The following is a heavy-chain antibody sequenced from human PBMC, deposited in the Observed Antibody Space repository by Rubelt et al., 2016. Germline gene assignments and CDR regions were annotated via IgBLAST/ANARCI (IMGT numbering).Heavy chain of an antibody. CDR3: AKDRPGYDNTTPFRFDY. Sequence: EVQVLESGGDVVQPGGSLRLSCAVSGFSFRNYAMSWVRQAPGKGLEWVSTISGSGGTTYYADSVKGRFTISRDNSKNTLYLQMNSRRAEDTAVYYCAKDRPGYDNTTPFRFDYWGQGTLVTVSS. V-gene: IGHV3-23*01. D-gene: IGHD2-15*01. J-gene: IGHJ4*02. CDR2: ISGSGGTT. CDR1: GFSFRNYA.